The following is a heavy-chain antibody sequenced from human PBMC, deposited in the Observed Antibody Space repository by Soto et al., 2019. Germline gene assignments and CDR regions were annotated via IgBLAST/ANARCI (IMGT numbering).Heavy chain of an antibody. Sequence: EVQLVESGGGLVQPGGSLRLSCVVSGFDFGSSEMNWVRQAPGKGLEWLSFITTGGSTIYYADSVKGRFTISRDNARNSLYLQMNSLRVEDTGVYYCAREPHWCSGGSCYGAGHWGQGTLVTVSS. D-gene: IGHD2-15*01. J-gene: IGHJ4*02. CDR1: GFDFGSSE. CDR3: AREPHWCSGGSCYGAGH. CDR2: ITTGGSTI. V-gene: IGHV3-48*03.